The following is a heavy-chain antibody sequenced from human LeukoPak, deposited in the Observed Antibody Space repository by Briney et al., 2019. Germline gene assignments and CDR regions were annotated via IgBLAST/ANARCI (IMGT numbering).Heavy chain of an antibody. V-gene: IGHV3-21*01. D-gene: IGHD3-10*01. CDR1: GFTFSSYS. CDR2: ISSSSSYI. CDR3: AKSERLPAGEVYYFDY. Sequence: PGGSLRLSCAASGFTFSSYSMNWVRQAPGKGLEWVSSISSSSSYIYYADSVKGRFTISRDNSKNTLYLQMNSLRAEDRAVYYCAKSERLPAGEVYYFDYWGQGTLVTVSS. J-gene: IGHJ4*02.